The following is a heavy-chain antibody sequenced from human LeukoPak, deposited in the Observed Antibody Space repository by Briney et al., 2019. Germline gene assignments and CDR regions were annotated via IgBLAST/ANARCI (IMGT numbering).Heavy chain of an antibody. D-gene: IGHD3-16*01. Sequence: GGSLRLSCAASGFTFSSYWMSWVRQAPGKGLEWVANIKQDGSEKYYVDSVKGRFTISRDNAKNSLYLQMNSLRAEDTAVYYCTTNWGFSRELAFDYWAREPWSPSPQ. J-gene: IGHJ4*02. V-gene: IGHV3-7*03. CDR2: IKQDGSEK. CDR1: GFTFSSYW. CDR3: TTNWGFSRELAFDY.